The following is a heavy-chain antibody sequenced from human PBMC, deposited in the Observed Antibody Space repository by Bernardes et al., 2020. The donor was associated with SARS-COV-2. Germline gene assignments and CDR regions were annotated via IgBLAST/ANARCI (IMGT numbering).Heavy chain of an antibody. CDR1: GYTFTSYG. Sequence: ASVKVSCKASGYTFTSYGISWVRQAPGQGLEWMRWISAYNGNTNYAQKLQGRVTMTTDTSTSTAYMELRSLRSDDTAVYYCARSTPITIFGTVDYWGQGTLVTVSS. V-gene: IGHV1-18*01. J-gene: IGHJ4*02. D-gene: IGHD3-3*01. CDR3: ARSTPITIFGTVDY. CDR2: ISAYNGNT.